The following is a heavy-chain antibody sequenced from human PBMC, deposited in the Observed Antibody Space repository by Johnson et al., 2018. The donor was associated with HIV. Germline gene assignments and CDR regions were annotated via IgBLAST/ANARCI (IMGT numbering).Heavy chain of an antibody. CDR1: RLTFKNFA. J-gene: IGHJ3*02. CDR3: AKGGGYYYSEYGFDI. CDR2: IRGSGGSG. Sequence: VQLVESGGGLVQPGGSLRLSCAASRLTFKNFAMSWVRQAPGKGLEWVSVIRGSGGSGYYADFAKGRFTVSRDNSKNTLDLQMNSLRSEDTAVYYCAKGGGYYYSEYGFDIWGQGTMVIVSS. D-gene: IGHD3-10*01. V-gene: IGHV3-23*04.